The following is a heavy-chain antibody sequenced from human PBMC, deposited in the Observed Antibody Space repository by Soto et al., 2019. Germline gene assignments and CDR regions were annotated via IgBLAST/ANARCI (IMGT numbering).Heavy chain of an antibody. D-gene: IGHD1-7*01. V-gene: IGHV3-30-3*01. CDR2: ISYDGSNK. Sequence: PGGALRLSSAASGFTFSSYAIHWVRQAPGKGLEWVAVISYDGSNKYYADSVKGRFTISRDNSKNTLYLQMNSLRAEDTAVYYCARSWNYVGGFDYWGQGTLVTVSS. CDR3: ARSWNYVGGFDY. J-gene: IGHJ4*02. CDR1: GFTFSSYA.